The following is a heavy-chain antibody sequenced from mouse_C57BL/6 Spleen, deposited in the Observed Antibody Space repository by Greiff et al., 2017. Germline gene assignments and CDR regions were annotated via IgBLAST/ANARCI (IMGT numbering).Heavy chain of an antibody. D-gene: IGHD1-1*01. J-gene: IGHJ4*01. CDR1: GYTFTSYW. CDR3: AREIYYYGSSYGGMDY. CDR2: IHPNSGST. Sequence: QVQLQQPGAELVKPGASVKLSCKASGYTFTSYWMHWVKQRPRQGLEWIGMIHPNSGSTNYNEKFKSKATLTVDKSSSTAYMQLSSLTSEDSAVYYCAREIYYYGSSYGGMDYWGQGTSVTVSS. V-gene: IGHV1-64*01.